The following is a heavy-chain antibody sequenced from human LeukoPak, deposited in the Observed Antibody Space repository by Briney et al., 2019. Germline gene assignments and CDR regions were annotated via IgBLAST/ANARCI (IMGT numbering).Heavy chain of an antibody. CDR2: IYSGGST. CDR3: ASGLLLYSSGWYYFDY. D-gene: IGHD6-19*01. V-gene: IGHV3-53*01. J-gene: IGHJ4*02. CDR1: GFTFSSNY. Sequence: PGGSLRLSCAASGFTFSSNYMSWVRQAPGKGLEWVSVIYSGGSTYYADSVKGRFTISRDNSKNTLYLQMNSLRAEDTAVYYCASGLLLYSSGWYYFDYWGQGTLVTVSS.